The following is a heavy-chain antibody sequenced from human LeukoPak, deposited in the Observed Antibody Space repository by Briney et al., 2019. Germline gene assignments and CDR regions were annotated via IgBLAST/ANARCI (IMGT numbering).Heavy chain of an antibody. Sequence: ASVKVSCKASGYTFTSYYIHWVRQAPGQGLEWMGIINPSGGTTSYAQKFQGRVTMTRDTSTSTLYMEPSSLRSEDTAVYYCARARPKTEYSSSAWFDPWGQGTLVTVSS. CDR1: GYTFTSYY. CDR3: ARARPKTEYSSSAWFDP. V-gene: IGHV1-46*01. CDR2: INPSGGTT. J-gene: IGHJ5*02. D-gene: IGHD6-13*01.